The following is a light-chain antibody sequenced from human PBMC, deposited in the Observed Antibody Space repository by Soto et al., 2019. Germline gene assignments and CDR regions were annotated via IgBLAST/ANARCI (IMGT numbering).Light chain of an antibody. CDR1: QSLLHSDGKTY. V-gene: IGKV2D-29*01. CDR3: MQALQTPVN. Sequence: DIVMTQSPLSLSATHVHRASISCSSSQSLLHSDGKTYLYWYLQKPGQPPQLLIYEVSNRFTGVPDRFSGSGSGTDFTLKISRVEAEDVGIYYCMQALQTPVNFGGGTKVDIK. J-gene: IGKJ4*01. CDR2: EVS.